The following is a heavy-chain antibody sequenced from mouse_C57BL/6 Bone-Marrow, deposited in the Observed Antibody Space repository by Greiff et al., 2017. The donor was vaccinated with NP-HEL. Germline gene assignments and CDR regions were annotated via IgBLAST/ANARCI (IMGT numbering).Heavy chain of an antibody. V-gene: IGHV1-50*01. Sequence: QVQLQQPGAELVKPGASVKLSCKASGYTFTSYWMQWVKQRPGQGLEWIGEIDPSDSYTNYNQKFKGKATLTVDTSSSTAYMQLSSLTSEDSAVYYCARKTPCYGYDWYFDVWGTGTTVTVSS. D-gene: IGHD2-9*01. J-gene: IGHJ1*03. CDR1: GYTFTSYW. CDR3: ARKTPCYGYDWYFDV. CDR2: IDPSDSYT.